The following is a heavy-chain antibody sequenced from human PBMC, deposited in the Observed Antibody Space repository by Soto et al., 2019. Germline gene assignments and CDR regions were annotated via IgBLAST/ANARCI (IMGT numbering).Heavy chain of an antibody. CDR2: ISGSGERT. Sequence: SGGSLRLSCAASGFTFSSFAMSWVRQAPGEGLEWVSSISGSGERTYYAPSVKGRLSISRDNSKNTLYLQMNSLRAEDTAVYYCAKRREGGYYIFDYWGQGTPVTVSS. J-gene: IGHJ4*02. D-gene: IGHD3-10*01. CDR1: GFTFSSFA. V-gene: IGHV3-23*01. CDR3: AKRREGGYYIFDY.